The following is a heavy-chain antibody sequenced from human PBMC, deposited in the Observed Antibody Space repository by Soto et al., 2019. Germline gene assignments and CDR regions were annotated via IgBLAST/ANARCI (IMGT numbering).Heavy chain of an antibody. Sequence: GGSLRLSCAASGFTFSSYAMSWVRQAPGKGLEWVSAISGSGGSTYYADSVKGRFTISRDNSKNTLYLQMNSLRAEDTAVYYCAKDAGYSSGWYYAFDIWGQGTMVTVSS. CDR1: GFTFSSYA. V-gene: IGHV3-23*01. D-gene: IGHD6-19*01. J-gene: IGHJ3*02. CDR2: ISGSGGST. CDR3: AKDAGYSSGWYYAFDI.